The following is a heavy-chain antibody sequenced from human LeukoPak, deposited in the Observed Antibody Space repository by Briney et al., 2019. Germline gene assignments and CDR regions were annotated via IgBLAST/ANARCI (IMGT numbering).Heavy chain of an antibody. J-gene: IGHJ6*02. CDR1: GYSLTDYY. CDR2: INPSGGST. V-gene: IGHV1-46*01. CDR3: ARERIYNVWSRNYPNIPKTYGMDV. D-gene: IGHD3-3*01. Sequence: RRASVKVSCKASGYSLTDYYMHWVRQAPGQGLEWMGMINPSGGSTSYAQKFQGRVAMTRDTSTSTVNMELSSLRSDDTAVFYCARERIYNVWSRNYPNIPKTYGMDVWGQGTTVTVSS.